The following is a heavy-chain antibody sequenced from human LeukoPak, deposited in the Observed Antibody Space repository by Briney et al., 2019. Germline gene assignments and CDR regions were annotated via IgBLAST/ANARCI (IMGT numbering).Heavy chain of an antibody. Sequence: GGSLRLSCAASEVTFSTYTMIWVRQAPGKGLEWVSSISGSGNYIYYADSLKGRFTISRDNANNLLFLQMSSLRAEDMALYYCARAGEYCSGGSCYSGVYFDYWGQGTLVTVSS. V-gene: IGHV3-21*06. D-gene: IGHD2-15*01. J-gene: IGHJ4*02. CDR1: EVTFSTYT. CDR2: ISGSGNYI. CDR3: ARAGEYCSGGSCYSGVYFDY.